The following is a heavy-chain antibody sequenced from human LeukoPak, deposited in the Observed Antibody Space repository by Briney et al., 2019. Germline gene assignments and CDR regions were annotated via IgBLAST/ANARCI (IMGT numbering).Heavy chain of an antibody. CDR2: MNPNSGNT. D-gene: IGHD3-3*01. CDR3: ARVPLAGFWSDYYRNWFDP. J-gene: IGHJ5*02. Sequence: ASVKVSCKASGYTFTSYDINWVRQATGQGLEWMGWMNPNSGNTGYAQKFQGRVTMTRNTSISPAYMELSSLRSEDTAVYYCARVPLAGFWSDYYRNWFDPWGQGTLVTVSS. V-gene: IGHV1-8*01. CDR1: GYTFTSYD.